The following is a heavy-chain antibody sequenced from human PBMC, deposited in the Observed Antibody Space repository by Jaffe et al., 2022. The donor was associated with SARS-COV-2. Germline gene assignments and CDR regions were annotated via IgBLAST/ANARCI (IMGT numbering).Heavy chain of an antibody. D-gene: IGHD2-2*01. CDR2: IWYDGSNK. V-gene: IGHV3-33*01. J-gene: IGHJ6*02. CDR3: ARGPNYYQLPHKGYYGMDV. CDR1: GFTFSSYG. Sequence: QVQLVESGGGVVQPGRSLRLSCAASGFTFSSYGMHWVRQAPGKGLEWVAVIWYDGSNKYYADSVKGRFTISRDNSKNTLYLQMNSLRAEDTAVYYCARGPNYYQLPHKGYYGMDVWGQGTTVTVSS.